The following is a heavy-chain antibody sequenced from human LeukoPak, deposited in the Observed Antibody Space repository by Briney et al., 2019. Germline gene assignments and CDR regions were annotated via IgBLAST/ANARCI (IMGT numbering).Heavy chain of an antibody. D-gene: IGHD6-19*01. J-gene: IGHJ4*02. CDR1: GFTFSNAW. CDR3: AKRLAMTGTYHFDY. V-gene: IGHV3-23*01. CDR2: ISKSGDHT. Sequence: SGGSLRLSCAASGFTFSNAWMNWVRQAPGKGLEWVSAISKSGDHTYYAASAKGRFTIYRDNSKSTQYLQMNSLRAEDTAVYYCAKRLAMTGTYHFDYWGQGTLVTVSS.